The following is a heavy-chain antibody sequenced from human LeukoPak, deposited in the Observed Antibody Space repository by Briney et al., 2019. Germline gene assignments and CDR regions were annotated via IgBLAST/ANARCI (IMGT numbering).Heavy chain of an antibody. CDR1: GGSMSSGNYH. CDR2: IFNARST. D-gene: IGHD3-9*01. J-gene: IGHJ3*02. Sequence: NSSQTLSLTCTVSGGSMSSGNYHWTWIRQPAGKGLGWIGRIFNARSTNYNPCPRGIRTSPQYTSKNQFSLDLTSVPAADTAVYYCAIRNFGNGFHIWGQGTLVTVSS. CDR3: AIRNFGNGFHI. V-gene: IGHV4-61*02.